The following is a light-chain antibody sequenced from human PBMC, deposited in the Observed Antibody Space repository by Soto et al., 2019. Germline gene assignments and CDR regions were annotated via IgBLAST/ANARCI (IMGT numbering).Light chain of an antibody. CDR2: AAS. V-gene: IGKV1-39*01. Sequence: DIQMTQSPASLSSSIGDRVTITCRASQSISRYLNWYQQKPGKAPKLLILAASSLQSGVPSRFSGSRSGPDFTLTISSLQPEDFATYYCQQSYSSPPTFGQGTKVDIK. CDR3: QQSYSSPPT. J-gene: IGKJ1*01. CDR1: QSISRY.